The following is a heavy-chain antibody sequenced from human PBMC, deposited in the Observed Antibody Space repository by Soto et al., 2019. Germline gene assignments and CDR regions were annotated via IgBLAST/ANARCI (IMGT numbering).Heavy chain of an antibody. J-gene: IGHJ4*02. Sequence: GGSLRLSCAASGFTLSDYWMHWVRQDPVKGLVWVSRIDGDANITHYADPVRGRFTVSRDNAKNTLYLQMDSLRVEDTAVYYCARAGGHYCTTTTCYTFFDSWGQGMQVTVSS. V-gene: IGHV3-74*01. D-gene: IGHD3-16*02. CDR3: ARAGGHYCTTTTCYTFFDS. CDR2: IDGDANIT. CDR1: GFTLSDYW.